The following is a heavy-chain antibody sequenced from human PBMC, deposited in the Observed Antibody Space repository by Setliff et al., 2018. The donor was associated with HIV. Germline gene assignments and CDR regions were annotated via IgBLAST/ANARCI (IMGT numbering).Heavy chain of an antibody. D-gene: IGHD3-10*01. Sequence: PSETLSLTCTVSGGSISSSSYYWAWIRQPPGKGLEYIGSVYFSGRAYYNPSLKSRVTMSVDTSTSRLSLKVHSVAAADTAMYYCARGSVFWDRGNHYQYMDVWAKGTTVTVSS. V-gene: IGHV4-39*07. CDR1: GGSISSSSYY. CDR2: VYFSGRA. CDR3: ARGSVFWDRGNHYQYMDV. J-gene: IGHJ6*03.